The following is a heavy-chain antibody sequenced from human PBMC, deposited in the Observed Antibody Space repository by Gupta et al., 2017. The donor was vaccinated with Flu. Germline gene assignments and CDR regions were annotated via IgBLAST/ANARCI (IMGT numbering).Heavy chain of an antibody. D-gene: IGHD5-24*01. Sequence: QERVVEFGGGGVQTGRTLSLSCAASGFRFRYYGLHWVRQAPGKGLEWVAVISHDGSNYYHTDSVNGRFTISRDNFKNTLYLQMNSLRTEYTAVYYCAKDWRWDNNNYGMNVWGQGTTVTVSS. CDR1: GFRFRYYG. J-gene: IGHJ6*02. CDR2: ISHDGSNY. V-gene: IGHV3-30*18. CDR3: AKDWRWDNNNYGMNV.